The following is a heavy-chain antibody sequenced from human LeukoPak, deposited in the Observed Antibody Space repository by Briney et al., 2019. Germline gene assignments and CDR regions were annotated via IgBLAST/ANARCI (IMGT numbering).Heavy chain of an antibody. V-gene: IGHV1-2*02. CDR3: ARGVYSYGYAPNFDY. CDR2: INPNSGGT. Sequence: GASVKVSCKASGYTFTGYYMHWVRQAPGQGLEWMGWINPNSGGTNYAQKFQGRVTMTRDTSISTAYMELSRLRSDDTAVYYCARGVYSYGYAPNFDYWGQGTLVTVSS. J-gene: IGHJ4*02. D-gene: IGHD5-18*01. CDR1: GYTFTGYY.